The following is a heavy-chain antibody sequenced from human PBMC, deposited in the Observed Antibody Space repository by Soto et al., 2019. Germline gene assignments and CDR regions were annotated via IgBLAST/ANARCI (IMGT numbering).Heavy chain of an antibody. Sequence: ASVKVSCKASGYTFTGYYMHWVRQAPGQGLEWMGWINPNSGGTNYAQKFQGWVTMTRDTSISTAYMELSRRRSDDTAVYYCARGQGSCGNGACSHHFYNWGQRTMVSVSS. CDR3: ARGQGSCGNGACSHHFYN. CDR1: GYTFTGYY. CDR2: INPNSGGT. D-gene: IGHD2-8*01. V-gene: IGHV1-2*04. J-gene: IGHJ4*02.